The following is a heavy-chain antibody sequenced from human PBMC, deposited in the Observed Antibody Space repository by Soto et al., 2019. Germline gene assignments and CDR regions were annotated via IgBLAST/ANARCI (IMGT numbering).Heavy chain of an antibody. CDR1: GYSISASY. V-gene: IGHV1-2*02. CDR2: IDPKNGGT. CDR3: GRDDYGIFPY. D-gene: IGHD3-10*01. J-gene: IGHJ4*02. Sequence: QVQLVQSGTEVKKPGASVKVSCQASGYSISASYIHWVRQAPGQGLEWMGWIDPKNGGTVSAQKFQGRLTMTRDTSISTVYMDLSGLTSDDTALYYCGRDDYGIFPYWGQGSLVTVSS.